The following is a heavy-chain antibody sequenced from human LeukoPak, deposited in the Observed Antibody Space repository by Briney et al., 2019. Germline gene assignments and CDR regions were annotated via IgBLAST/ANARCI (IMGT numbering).Heavy chain of an antibody. CDR1: GYTFTSYD. Sequence: GASVKVSCKASGYTFTSYDINWVRQATGQGLEWMGWMNPNSGNTGYAQKFQGRVTMTRDMSTSTVYMELSSLRSEDTAVYYCARDYSSGWHFDYWGQGTLVTVSS. V-gene: IGHV1-8*01. D-gene: IGHD6-19*01. CDR2: MNPNSGNT. CDR3: ARDYSSGWHFDY. J-gene: IGHJ4*02.